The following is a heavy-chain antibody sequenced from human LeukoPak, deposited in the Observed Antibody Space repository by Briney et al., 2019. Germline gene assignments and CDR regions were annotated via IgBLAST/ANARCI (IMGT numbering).Heavy chain of an antibody. CDR2: IYYTGST. J-gene: IGHJ5*02. CDR1: GGSISTYY. D-gene: IGHD1-26*01. Sequence: SETLSLTCTVSGGSISTYYWSWIRQPPGKGLEWIGYIYYTGSTSYNPSLKSRVTTSLDASKNQFSLELNSVTPADTAVYYCARGGNYWPQWWFDPWGRGTLVSVSS. V-gene: IGHV4-59*01. CDR3: ARGGNYWPQWWFDP.